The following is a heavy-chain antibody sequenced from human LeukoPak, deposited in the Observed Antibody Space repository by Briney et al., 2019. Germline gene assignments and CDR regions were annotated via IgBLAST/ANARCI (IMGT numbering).Heavy chain of an antibody. Sequence: SETLSLTCTVSGGSITSYYWSWIRQPPGKGLEWIGYIYYSGSTNYNPSLRSRVTISVDTSKNQFSLKLSSVTAADTAVYYCARGGNYGDYDGYFDYWGQGTLVTVSS. CDR3: ARGGNYGDYDGYFDY. CDR1: GGSITSYY. J-gene: IGHJ4*02. D-gene: IGHD4-17*01. CDR2: IYYSGST. V-gene: IGHV4-59*08.